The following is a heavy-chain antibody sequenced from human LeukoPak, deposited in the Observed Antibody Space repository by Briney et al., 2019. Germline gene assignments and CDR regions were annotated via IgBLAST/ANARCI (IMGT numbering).Heavy chain of an antibody. D-gene: IGHD5-18*01. CDR3: ASWRGYSYGFDY. Sequence: RASVKVSCKASGGTFSSYAISWVRQAPGQGLEWMGRIIPILGIANYAQKFQGRVTITADKSTSTAYMELSSLRSEDTAVYCCASWRGYSYGFDYWGQGTLVTVSS. V-gene: IGHV1-69*04. J-gene: IGHJ4*02. CDR2: IIPILGIA. CDR1: GGTFSSYA.